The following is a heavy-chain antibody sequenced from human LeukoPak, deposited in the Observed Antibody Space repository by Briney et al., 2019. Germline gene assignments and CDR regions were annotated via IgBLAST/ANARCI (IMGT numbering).Heavy chain of an antibody. V-gene: IGHV3-21*01. CDR3: VRLRRNSDRSYYYYYYDS. CDR1: GLTFSDYS. Sequence: GGSLRLSCVASGLTFSDYSINWVRRAPGKGLEWVSSINPTSTSIYYADAVRGLFTSSRDYAKSSLYLQMDRLRAEDTAVYYCVRLRRNSDRSYYYYYYDSWGQGILVTVSS. D-gene: IGHD3-10*01. CDR2: INPTSTSI. J-gene: IGHJ5*01.